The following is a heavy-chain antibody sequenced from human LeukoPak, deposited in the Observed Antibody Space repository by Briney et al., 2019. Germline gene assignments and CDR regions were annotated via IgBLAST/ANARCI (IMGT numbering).Heavy chain of an antibody. CDR3: VRGRACSSTRCFNWFAP. CDR1: GYTFTGYY. V-gene: IGHV1-2*02. CDR2: INPNTGGT. Sequence: SVKVSCKASGYTFTGYYMHWVRQAPGQGLEWMGWINPNTGGTNYAQKFQGRVTMTRDTSISTAYMEVSRRRSDDTAVYYCVRGRACSSTRCFNWFAPWGQGTLVTVSS. D-gene: IGHD2-2*01. J-gene: IGHJ5*02.